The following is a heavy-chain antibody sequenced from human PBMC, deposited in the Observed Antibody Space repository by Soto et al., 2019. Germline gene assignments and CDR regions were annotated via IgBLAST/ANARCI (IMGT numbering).Heavy chain of an antibody. CDR1: GSTFSSYA. Sequence: EVPLLESGGGLVQPGGSLRLSLAASGSTFSSYAMSWVRQAPGKGLEWVSAISGSGGRTYYADSVKGRFTISRDNSKNTLYLQRNSLRAEDTAVYYCAKVGSSWSYFLDYWGQGTLVTVSS. CDR2: ISGSGGRT. CDR3: AKVGSSWSYFLDY. D-gene: IGHD6-13*01. V-gene: IGHV3-23*01. J-gene: IGHJ4*02.